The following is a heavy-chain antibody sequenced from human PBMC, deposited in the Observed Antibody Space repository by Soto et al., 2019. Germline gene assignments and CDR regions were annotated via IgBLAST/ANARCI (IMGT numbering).Heavy chain of an antibody. CDR1: GESFSAYY. D-gene: IGHD5-12*01. V-gene: IGHV1-2*02. CDR3: ARESGGATATLDYYYFYMDV. Sequence: QVQLVQSGAEVKKPGASVKISCKTSGESFSAYYLHWVRQAHGQGLEWLGWINPNGGATKYAQKFRGRVAMTRDTSIRTAYLELTSLRSDDTAIYYCARESGGATATLDYYYFYMDVWGKGTTVTVSS. CDR2: INPNGGAT. J-gene: IGHJ6*03.